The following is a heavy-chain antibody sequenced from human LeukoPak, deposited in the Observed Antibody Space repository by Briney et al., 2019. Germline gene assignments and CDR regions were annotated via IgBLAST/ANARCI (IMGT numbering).Heavy chain of an antibody. D-gene: IGHD3-22*01. CDR3: AKRGPDYYDFDY. V-gene: IGHV5-51*01. CDR2: IYPGDSDT. J-gene: IGHJ4*02. CDR1: GYTFSNYW. Sequence: GESLKISCKGSGYTFSNYWIGWARQMPGKGLEWLGIIYPGDSDTRYSPSFQGQVTISADTSISTAYLQWSSLKASDTAMYYCAKRGPDYYDFDYSGQGTLVTVSS.